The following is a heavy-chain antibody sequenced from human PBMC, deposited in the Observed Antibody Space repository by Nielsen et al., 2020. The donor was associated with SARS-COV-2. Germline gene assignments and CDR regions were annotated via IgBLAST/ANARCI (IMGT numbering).Heavy chain of an antibody. CDR1: GFSFSSYV. V-gene: IGHV3-23*01. D-gene: IGHD1-26*01. CDR3: AKISGSQRHYFDF. J-gene: IGHJ4*02. CDR2: IGTTGDKT. Sequence: GESLKISCAASGFSFSSYVMTWVRQAPGKGLEWVSSIGTTGDKTFYADSVKGRFTISRDNSKNTLYLQLNSLRAEDTAVFYCAKISGSQRHYFDFWGQGAPVTVSS.